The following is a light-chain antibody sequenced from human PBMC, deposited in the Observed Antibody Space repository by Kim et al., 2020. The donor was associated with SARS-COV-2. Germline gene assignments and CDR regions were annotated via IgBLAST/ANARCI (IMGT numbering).Light chain of an antibody. V-gene: IGLV7-43*01. J-gene: IGLJ3*02. CDR2: GTS. CDR3: LLYNGAGQV. CDR1: TEAVTSGHY. Sequence: PEGTVILSGASSTEAVTSGHYPNWFQQKPGQTPRALIFGTSNKYSWTPARFSGSLLGGKAALTLSGAQPEDEADYYCLLYNGAGQVFGGGTKLTVL.